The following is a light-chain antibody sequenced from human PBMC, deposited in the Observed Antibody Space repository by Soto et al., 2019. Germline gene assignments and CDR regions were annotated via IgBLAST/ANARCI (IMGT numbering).Light chain of an antibody. CDR2: AAS. Sequence: DIQMTQSPSSLSASVGDRVTITCRASQSISSYVNWYQQKPGRAPKLLIYAASSLQSGVPSRFRGSGSGTDFTLTISSRQPEDFATYYCQQSYSNTTFGQGTKLEIK. CDR1: QSISSY. J-gene: IGKJ2*01. CDR3: QQSYSNTT. V-gene: IGKV1-39*01.